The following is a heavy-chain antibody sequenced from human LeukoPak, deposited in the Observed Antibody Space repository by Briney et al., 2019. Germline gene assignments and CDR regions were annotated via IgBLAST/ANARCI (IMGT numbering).Heavy chain of an antibody. CDR3: TTELLWFGELLYLSY. D-gene: IGHD3-10*01. Sequence: GGSLRLSCAASGVTFTRYSMNWVRQAPGQGLEWVGRIKSKTDGGTTDYAAPVKGRFTISRDDSKNTLYLQMDSLKTEDTAVYYCTTELLWFGELLYLSYWGQGTLVTVSS. CDR1: GVTFTRYS. V-gene: IGHV3-15*01. J-gene: IGHJ4*02. CDR2: IKSKTDGGTT.